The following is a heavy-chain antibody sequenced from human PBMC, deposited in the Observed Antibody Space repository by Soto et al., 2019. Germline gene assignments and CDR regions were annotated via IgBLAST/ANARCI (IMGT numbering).Heavy chain of an antibody. CDR3: ARGRVYFQH. Sequence: SETLSLTCAVYGGSFSGYYWSWIRQPPGKGLEWIGEINHSGSTNYNPSLKSRVTISVDTSKNQFPLKLSSVTAADTAVYYCARGRVYFQHWGQGTLVPVS. CDR2: INHSGST. J-gene: IGHJ1*01. CDR1: GGSFSGYY. V-gene: IGHV4-34*01.